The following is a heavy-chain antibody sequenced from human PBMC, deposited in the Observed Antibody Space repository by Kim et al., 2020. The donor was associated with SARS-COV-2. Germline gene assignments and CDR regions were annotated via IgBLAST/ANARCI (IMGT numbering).Heavy chain of an antibody. CDR3: ARAWGGGPRWFGERLGYYGMDV. D-gene: IGHD3-10*01. CDR2: INHSGST. CDR1: GGSFSGYY. V-gene: IGHV4-34*01. J-gene: IGHJ6*02. Sequence: SETLSLTCAVYGGSFSGYYWSWIRQPPGKGLEWIGEINHSGSTNYNPSLKSRVTISVDTSKNQFSLKLSSVTAADTAVYYCARAWGGGPRWFGERLGYYGMDVWGQGTTVTVSS.